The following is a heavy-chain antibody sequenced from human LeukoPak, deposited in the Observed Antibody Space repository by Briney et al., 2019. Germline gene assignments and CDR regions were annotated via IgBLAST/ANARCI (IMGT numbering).Heavy chain of an antibody. CDR3: AIMVRGVIPFDY. D-gene: IGHD3-10*01. Sequence: ASVKVSCKASGYTFTSYDINWVRQATGQGLEWMGWMNPNSGNTGYAQKFQGRATMTRNTSISTAYMELSSLRSEDTAVYYCAIMVRGVIPFDYWGQGTLVTVSS. CDR1: GYTFTSYD. V-gene: IGHV1-8*01. J-gene: IGHJ4*02. CDR2: MNPNSGNT.